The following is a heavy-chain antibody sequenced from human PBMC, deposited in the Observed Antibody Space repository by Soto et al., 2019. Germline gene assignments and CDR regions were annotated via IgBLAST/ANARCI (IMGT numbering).Heavy chain of an antibody. CDR3: ARSSGYSYGFDY. CDR2: ISAYNGNT. CDR1: GYTFTSYG. V-gene: IGHV1-18*01. D-gene: IGHD5-18*01. Sequence: VQLVQSGAEVKKPGASVKVSCKASGYTFTSYGISWVRQAPGQGLEWMGWISAYNGNTNYAQKLQGRVTMTTDTFTSTAYMALRRPRSDDTAVYYCARSSGYSYGFDYWGQGTLVTVSS. J-gene: IGHJ4*02.